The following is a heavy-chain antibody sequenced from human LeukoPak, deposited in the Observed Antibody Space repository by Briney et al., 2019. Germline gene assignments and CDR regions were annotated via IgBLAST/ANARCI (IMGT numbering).Heavy chain of an antibody. D-gene: IGHD3-3*02. J-gene: IGHJ6*02. CDR2: IIPNFGIA. V-gene: IGHV1-69*04. Sequence: SVKVSCKASGGTFSSYAISWVRQAPGQGLEWMGRIIPNFGIANYAQKFQGRVTITADKSTSTAYMELSSLRSEDTAVYYCARGRHFWSGHYPSSGRPDYYYGMDVWGQGTTVTVSS. CDR3: ARGRHFWSGHYPSSGRPDYYYGMDV. CDR1: GGTFSSYA.